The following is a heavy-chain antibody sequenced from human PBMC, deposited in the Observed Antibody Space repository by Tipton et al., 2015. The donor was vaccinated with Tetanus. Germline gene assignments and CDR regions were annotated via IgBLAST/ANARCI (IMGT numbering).Heavy chain of an antibody. V-gene: IGHV3-23*01. D-gene: IGHD3-16*01. J-gene: IGHJ4*02. CDR3: AKKLGGSNPFDY. Sequence: GSLRLSCAASGFTFDDYAMHWVRQAPGKGLEWVSGIVGSGSITYYADSVKGRFTISRDNSKNTLSLQMNSLRAEDTAVYYCAKKLGGSNPFDYWGQGTLVSVSS. CDR2: IVGSGSIT. CDR1: GFTFDDYA.